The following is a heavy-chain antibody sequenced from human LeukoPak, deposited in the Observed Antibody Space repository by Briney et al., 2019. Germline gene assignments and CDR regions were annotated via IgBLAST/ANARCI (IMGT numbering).Heavy chain of an antibody. V-gene: IGHV3-33*01. CDR2: IWYDGSNK. CDR3: ARDAAHSHFDY. Sequence: GSLRLPCAASGFTFSSYGMHWVRQAPGKGLEWVAVIWYDGSNKYYADSVKGRFTISRDNSKNTLYLQMNSLRAEDTAVYYCARDAAHSHFDYWGQGTLVTVSS. CDR1: GFTFSSYG. J-gene: IGHJ4*02.